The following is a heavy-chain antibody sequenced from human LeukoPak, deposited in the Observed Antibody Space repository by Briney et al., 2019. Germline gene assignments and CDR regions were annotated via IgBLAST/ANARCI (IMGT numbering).Heavy chain of an antibody. CDR2: IYYSGST. CDR3: ARDQSGGYYFDY. D-gene: IGHD3-10*01. CDR1: GCSISSYY. Sequence: PSETLSLTCTVSGCSISSYYWSWIRQPPGKGLEWIGYIYYSGSTSYNPSLKSRVTISVDTSKNQFSLKLSSVTAADTAVYHCARDQSGGYYFDYWGQGTLVTVSS. V-gene: IGHV4-59*01. J-gene: IGHJ4*02.